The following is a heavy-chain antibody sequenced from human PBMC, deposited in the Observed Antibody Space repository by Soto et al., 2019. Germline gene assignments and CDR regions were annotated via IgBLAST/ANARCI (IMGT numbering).Heavy chain of an antibody. Sequence: PGGSLRLSCAASGFTFSSYSMNWVRQAPGKGLEWVSAISGSGGSTYYADSVKGRFTISRDNSKNTLYLQMNSLRAEDTAVYYCATYGDYEKNYYYYYMDVWGKGTTVTVSS. J-gene: IGHJ6*03. CDR3: ATYGDYEKNYYYYYMDV. D-gene: IGHD4-17*01. CDR2: ISGSGGST. CDR1: GFTFSSYS. V-gene: IGHV3-23*01.